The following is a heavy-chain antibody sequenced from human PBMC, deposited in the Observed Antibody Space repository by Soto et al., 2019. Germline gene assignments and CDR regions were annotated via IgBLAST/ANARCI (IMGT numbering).Heavy chain of an antibody. V-gene: IGHV1-69*13. J-gene: IGHJ3*02. CDR1: GGTFSSYA. CDR3: ARGYDSSGYYDAFDI. Sequence: ASVKVSCKASGGTFSSYAISWVRQAPGQGLEWMGGIIPIFGTANYAQKFQGRVMITADESTSTAYMELSSLRSEDTAVYYCARGYDSSGYYDAFDIWGQGTMVTVSS. CDR2: IIPIFGTA. D-gene: IGHD3-22*01.